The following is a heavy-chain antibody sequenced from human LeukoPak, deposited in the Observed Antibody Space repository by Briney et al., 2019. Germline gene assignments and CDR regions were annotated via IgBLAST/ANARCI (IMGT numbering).Heavy chain of an antibody. V-gene: IGHV4-39*07. CDR1: GGSISSSSYY. J-gene: IGHJ6*03. Sequence: SETLSLTCTVSGGSISSSSYYWGWIRQPPGKGLEWIGEINHSGSTNYNPSLKSRVTISVDTSKNQFSLKLSSVTAADTAVYYCARVVSLYYYYYYMDVWGKGTTVTVSS. CDR2: INHSGST. CDR3: ARVVSLYYYYYYMDV.